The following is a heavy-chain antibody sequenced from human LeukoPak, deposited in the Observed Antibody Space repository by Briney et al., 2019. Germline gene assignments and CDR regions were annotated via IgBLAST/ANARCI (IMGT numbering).Heavy chain of an antibody. Sequence: PSETLSLTCAVYGGSFSGYYWSWIRQPPGKGLEWIGEINHSGSTNYNPSLKSRVTISVDTSKNQFSLKLSSVTAADTAVYYCAREAAEAGSYYFDYWGQGTLVTVSS. CDR3: AREAAEAGSYYFDY. CDR2: INHSGST. D-gene: IGHD6-13*01. CDR1: GGSFSGYY. J-gene: IGHJ4*02. V-gene: IGHV4-34*01.